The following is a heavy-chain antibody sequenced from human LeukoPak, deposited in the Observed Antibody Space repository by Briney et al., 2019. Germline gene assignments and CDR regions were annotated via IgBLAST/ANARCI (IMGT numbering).Heavy chain of an antibody. CDR3: ARDGRWINYYDGSAPL. J-gene: IGHJ4*02. CDR1: GFTFSSYS. D-gene: IGHD3-22*01. CDR2: ISSSSSTI. V-gene: IGHV3-48*04. Sequence: GGSLRLSCAASGFTFSSYSMNWVRQAPGKGLEWVSYISSSSSTIYYADSVKGRFTISRDNAKNSLYLQMNSLTVEDTAVYYCARDGRWINYYDGSAPLWGQGTLVTVSS.